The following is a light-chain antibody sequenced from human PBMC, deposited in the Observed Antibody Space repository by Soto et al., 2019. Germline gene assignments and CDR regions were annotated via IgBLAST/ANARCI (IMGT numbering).Light chain of an antibody. J-gene: IGKJ1*01. CDR3: QKYNSAPTWT. CDR1: QGTSNY. CDR2: AAS. Sequence: DIQMTQSPSSLSASVGDRVTITCRASQGTSNYLAWYQQKPGKVPKLLIYAASTLQSGVPSRFRGSGSGTYFTLTINSLQPEDVATYYCQKYNSAPTWTFCQGTKVEIK. V-gene: IGKV1-27*01.